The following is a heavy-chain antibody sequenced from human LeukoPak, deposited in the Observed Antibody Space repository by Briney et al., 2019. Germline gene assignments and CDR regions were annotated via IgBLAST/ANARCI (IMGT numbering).Heavy chain of an antibody. CDR3: AREVRYPDAFDI. CDR1: GGTFSSYA. CDR2: IIPIFGTA. D-gene: IGHD3-9*01. J-gene: IGHJ3*02. V-gene: IGHV1-69*01. Sequence: SVKVFCKASGGTFSSYAISWVRQAPGQGLEWMGGIIPIFGTANYAQKFQGRVTITADESTSTAYMELSSLRSEDTAVYYCAREVRYPDAFDIWGQGTMVTVSS.